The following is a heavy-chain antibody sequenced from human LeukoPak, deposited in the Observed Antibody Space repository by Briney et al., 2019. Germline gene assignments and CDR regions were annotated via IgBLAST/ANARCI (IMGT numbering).Heavy chain of an antibody. V-gene: IGHV4-4*02. CDR3: ARPYGSGIAWYFDL. D-gene: IGHD3-10*01. CDR1: GGSISSSNW. CDR2: IYHSGST. Sequence: SETLSLTCAVSGGSISSSNWWSWVRQPPGKGLEGIGEIYHSGSTNYNPSLKSRVTISVDNSKNQFSLKLSSATAAATAVYSCARPYGSGIAWYFDLWGRGTLVTVSS. J-gene: IGHJ2*01.